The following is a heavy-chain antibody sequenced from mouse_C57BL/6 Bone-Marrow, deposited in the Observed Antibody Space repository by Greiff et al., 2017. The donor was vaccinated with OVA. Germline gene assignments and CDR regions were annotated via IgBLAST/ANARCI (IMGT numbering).Heavy chain of an antibody. Sequence: VQLHQPGAELVKPGASVKMSCKASGYTFTSYWITWVKQRPGQGLEWIGDIYPGSGSTNYNEKFKSKATLTVDTSSSTAYMQLSSLTSEDSAVYYCARKPIYYGNASYAMDYWGQGTSVTVSS. CDR2: IYPGSGST. V-gene: IGHV1-55*01. CDR1: GYTFTSYW. D-gene: IGHD2-1*01. J-gene: IGHJ4*01. CDR3: ARKPIYYGNASYAMDY.